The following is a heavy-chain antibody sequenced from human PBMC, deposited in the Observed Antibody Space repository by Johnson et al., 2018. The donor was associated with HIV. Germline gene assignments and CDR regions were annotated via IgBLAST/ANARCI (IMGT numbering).Heavy chain of an antibody. D-gene: IGHD3-10*01. CDR2: IYSAGAT. V-gene: IGHV3-53*01. CDR1: GFTVSSNY. CDR3: ARKVRFGPFDI. J-gene: IGHJ3*02. Sequence: VQLVESGGGLVQPGRSLRLSCVASGFTVSSNYMNWVRQAPGKGLEWVSSIYSAGATYYVDSVKGRFTIPRDNSKNTLYLQMNSLRAEDTAVYYCARKVRFGPFDIWGQGTMVTVSS.